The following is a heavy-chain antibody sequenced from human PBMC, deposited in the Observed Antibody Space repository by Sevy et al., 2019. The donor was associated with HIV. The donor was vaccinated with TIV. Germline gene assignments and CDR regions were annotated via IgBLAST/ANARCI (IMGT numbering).Heavy chain of an antibody. J-gene: IGHJ5*02. D-gene: IGHD3-22*01. CDR1: GFTFRTYS. V-gene: IGHV3-21*06. CDR2: ISSSSTYT. Sequence: GGSLRLSCAASGFTFRTYSMNWVRQAPGKGLDWVSSISSSSTYTYYPDSVKGRFTISRDNAKNSVYLQMNSLRAEDTAVYYCAREGDRSPFDLWGQGILVTVSS. CDR3: AREGDRSPFDL.